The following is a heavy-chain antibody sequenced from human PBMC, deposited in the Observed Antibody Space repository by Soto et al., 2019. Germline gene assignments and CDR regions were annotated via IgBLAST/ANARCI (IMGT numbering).Heavy chain of an antibody. J-gene: IGHJ4*02. D-gene: IGHD1-1*01. CDR3: SRAGIRTTPYYFDY. Sequence: EVQLVQSGGALVQPGGSLRLSCEASGFTFSDHHMDWVRQAPGKGLEWVGRIRNKAHGYTTEYAASVKGRFIISRDDSENSLNLYITSLKSEDTAVYYCSRAGIRTTPYYFDYWGQGTLVTVSS. CDR2: IRNKAHGYTT. CDR1: GFTFSDHH. V-gene: IGHV3-72*01.